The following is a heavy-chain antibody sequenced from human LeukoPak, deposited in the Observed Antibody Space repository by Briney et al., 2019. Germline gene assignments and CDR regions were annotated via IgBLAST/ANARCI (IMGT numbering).Heavy chain of an antibody. V-gene: IGHV4-59*01. CDR1: GGSISSYY. J-gene: IGHJ6*02. D-gene: IGHD3-3*01. CDR3: AREGFGVDFWCGYQSSHYGMDV. Sequence: SETLSLTCTVSGGSISSYYWSWIRQPPGKGLEWIGYIYYSGSTNYNPSLKSRVTISVDTSKNQFSLKLSSVTAADTAVYYCAREGFGVDFWCGYQSSHYGMDVWGQGTTVTVSS. CDR2: IYYSGST.